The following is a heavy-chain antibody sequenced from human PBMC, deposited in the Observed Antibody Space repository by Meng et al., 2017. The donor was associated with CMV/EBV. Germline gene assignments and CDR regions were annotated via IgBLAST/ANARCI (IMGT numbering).Heavy chain of an antibody. V-gene: IGHV3-48*03. J-gene: IGHJ6*02. CDR1: GSTFSSYE. D-gene: IGHD2-2*01. Sequence: GGSLRLSCAASGSTFSSYEMNWVRQAPGKGLEWVSYISSSGSTIYYADSVKGRFTISRDNAKNSLYLQMNSLRAEDTAVYYCARDPSIVVVPAAKYYYGMDVWGQGTTVTVSS. CDR3: ARDPSIVVVPAAKYYYGMDV. CDR2: ISSSGSTI.